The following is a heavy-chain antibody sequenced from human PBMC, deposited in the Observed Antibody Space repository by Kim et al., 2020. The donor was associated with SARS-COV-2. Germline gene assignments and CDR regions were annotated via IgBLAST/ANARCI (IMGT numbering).Heavy chain of an antibody. J-gene: IGHJ4*02. CDR3: VRSGSYYNFPLYYFDY. Sequence: PALKRRVHISGDTSKNQFSLELSSVTAADTAVYYCVRSGSYYNFPLYYFDYWGQGTLVTVSS. V-gene: IGHV4-59*01. D-gene: IGHD3-10*01.